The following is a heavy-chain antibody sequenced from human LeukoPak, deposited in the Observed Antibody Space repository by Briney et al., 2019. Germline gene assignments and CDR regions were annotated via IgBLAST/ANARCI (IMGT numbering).Heavy chain of an antibody. Sequence: GASVKVSCKASGYTFTGYYMHWVRQAPGQGLEWMGWINPNSGGTNYAQKFQGRVTMTRDTSISTAYMELGRLRSDDTAVYYCAVNLSGGNDELYYYYYMDVWGKGTTVTVSS. D-gene: IGHD1-1*01. J-gene: IGHJ6*03. V-gene: IGHV1-2*02. CDR1: GYTFTGYY. CDR3: AVNLSGGNDELYYYYYMDV. CDR2: INPNSGGT.